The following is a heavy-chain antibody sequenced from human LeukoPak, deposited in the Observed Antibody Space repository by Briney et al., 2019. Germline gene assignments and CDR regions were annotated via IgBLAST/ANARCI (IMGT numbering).Heavy chain of an antibody. CDR2: IKAGNGDT. CDR3: ARDDCGDTCYPGGY. J-gene: IGHJ4*02. Sequence: ASVKVSCKASGYIFTKYVVHWVRQAPGQRPEWMGWIKAGNGDTKYSQNFQDRLTITRDTSASTVYMELSSLTSEDVALYYCARDDCGDTCYPGGYWGQGTLVTVSS. D-gene: IGHD2-21*01. V-gene: IGHV1-3*01. CDR1: GYIFTKYV.